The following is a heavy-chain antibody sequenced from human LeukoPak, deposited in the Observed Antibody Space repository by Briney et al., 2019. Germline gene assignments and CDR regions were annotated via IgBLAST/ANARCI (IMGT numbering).Heavy chain of an antibody. CDR3: ARSFPWLQLGTAAFDI. CDR1: GFTFSSYE. J-gene: IGHJ3*02. CDR2: ISGSSSTI. Sequence: GGSLRLSCAASGFTFSSYEMNWVRQAPGKGLEWVSYISGSSSTIYYADSVKGRFTISKDNAKNSLYLQMNSLRAEDTAVYYCARSFPWLQLGTAAFDIWGQGTMVTVSS. V-gene: IGHV3-48*01. D-gene: IGHD5-24*01.